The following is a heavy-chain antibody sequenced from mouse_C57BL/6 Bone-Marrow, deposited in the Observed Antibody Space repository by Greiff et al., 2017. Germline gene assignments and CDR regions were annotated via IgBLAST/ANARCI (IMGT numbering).Heavy chain of an antibody. CDR2: IYPGDGDT. J-gene: IGHJ2*03. D-gene: IGHD2-5*01. Sequence: QVQLQQSGPELVKPGASVKISCKASGYAFSSSWMNWVKQRPGKGLEWIGRIYPGDGDTNYNGKFKGKAKLTADKSSSTAYMQLSSLTSEDAAVYCCARRDYSKYIDYWGEGT. CDR1: GYAFSSSW. V-gene: IGHV1-82*01. CDR3: ARRDYSKYIDY.